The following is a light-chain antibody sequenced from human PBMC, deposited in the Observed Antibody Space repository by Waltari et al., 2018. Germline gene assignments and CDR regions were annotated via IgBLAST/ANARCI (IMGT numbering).Light chain of an antibody. Sequence: SYELTQPPSVSVSPAQTARITCSGDALPKQYACWYQQKPGQAPVLVICKDSERPSGIPERFSGSSSGTTVTLTISGVQAEDEADYYCQSADSSGTYVFGTGTKVTVL. J-gene: IGLJ1*01. CDR1: ALPKQY. CDR2: KDS. CDR3: QSADSSGTYV. V-gene: IGLV3-25*03.